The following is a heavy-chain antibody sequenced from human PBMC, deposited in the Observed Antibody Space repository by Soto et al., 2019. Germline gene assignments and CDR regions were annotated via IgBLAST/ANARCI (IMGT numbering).Heavy chain of an antibody. J-gene: IGHJ3*02. D-gene: IGHD6-19*01. V-gene: IGHV1-58*01. CDR3: AAELYSGRRSCSFDT. CDR2: IVIDGGVT. Sequence: GPQVKVSCKTSVFTFSNSALQWVRQARGQRLEWIGWIVIDGGVTKYAQPFQDRLTITRDMSTNTAYMELTSLRSDDTAVYYCAAELYSGRRSCSFDTFGPGTMVTVSS. CDR1: VFTFSNSA.